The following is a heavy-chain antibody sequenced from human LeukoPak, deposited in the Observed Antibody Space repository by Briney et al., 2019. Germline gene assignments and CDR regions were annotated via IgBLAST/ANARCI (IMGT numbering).Heavy chain of an antibody. V-gene: IGHV3-74*01. Sequence: GGSLRLFCAASGFIFSSFWMHWVRQVPGKGPVWVSHTNSDGSTTDYADSVRGRFTISRDNAKNTLYLQMNRLTVEDTAVYYCGRGMRDYYGLDYWGQGILVTVSS. CDR3: GRGMRDYYGLDY. J-gene: IGHJ4*02. D-gene: IGHD3-10*01. CDR1: GFIFSSFW. CDR2: TNSDGSTT.